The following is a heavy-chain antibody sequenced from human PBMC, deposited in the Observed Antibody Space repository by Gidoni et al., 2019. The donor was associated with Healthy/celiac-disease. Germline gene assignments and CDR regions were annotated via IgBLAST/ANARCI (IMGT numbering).Heavy chain of an antibody. Sequence: QVQLVESGGGVVQPGRSLRLSCAASGFTFSRYGMHWVRQAPGKGLERVAVISYDGSNKYYADSVKGRFTISRDNSKNTLYLQMNSLRAEDTAVYYCAKLPSRSDYYLVEFDYWGQGTLVTVSS. V-gene: IGHV3-30*18. J-gene: IGHJ4*02. CDR2: ISYDGSNK. CDR3: AKLPSRSDYYLVEFDY. CDR1: GFTFSRYG. D-gene: IGHD3-10*01.